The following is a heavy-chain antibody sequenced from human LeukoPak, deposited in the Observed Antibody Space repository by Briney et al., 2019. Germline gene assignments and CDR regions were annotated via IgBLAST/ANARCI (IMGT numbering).Heavy chain of an antibody. CDR1: GYTFTSHG. CDR2: ISGFNGET. J-gene: IGHJ4*02. CDR3: ARDPSNTSGRYTYFDY. D-gene: IGHD3-16*02. Sequence: ASVKVSCKTYGYTFTSHGISWVRQAPGQGLEWMGWISGFNGETHYAQNLQGRVTMTTDTSMSTAYMGLRSLRSDDTAVYYCARDPSNTSGRYTYFDYWGQGTLVTVSS. V-gene: IGHV1-18*01.